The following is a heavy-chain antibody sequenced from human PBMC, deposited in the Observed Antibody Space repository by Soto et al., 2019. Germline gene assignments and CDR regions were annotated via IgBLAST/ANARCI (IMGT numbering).Heavy chain of an antibody. V-gene: IGHV3-23*01. CDR2: LSGSGGST. D-gene: IGHD2-8*01. CDR1: GFTFSSYA. Sequence: GGSLRLSCAASGFTFSSYAMSWVRQAPGKGLEWVSALSGSGGSTYYADSVKGRFTISRDNSKNTLYLQMNSLRAEDTAVYYCAKDSAPVLSGDDAFDIWGQGTMVTVSS. CDR3: AKDSAPVLSGDDAFDI. J-gene: IGHJ3*02.